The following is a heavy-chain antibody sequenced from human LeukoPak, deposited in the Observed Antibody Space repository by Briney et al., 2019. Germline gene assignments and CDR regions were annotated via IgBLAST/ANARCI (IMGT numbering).Heavy chain of an antibody. CDR3: ARVSASMDLSGWSYNWFGP. CDR2: IIPIFGTA. J-gene: IGHJ5*02. CDR1: GGTFSSYA. D-gene: IGHD6-19*01. Sequence: SVKVSCKASGGTFSSYAISWVRQAPGQGLEWMGRIIPIFGTANYAQKFQGRVTITTDESTSTAYMELSSLRSEDTAVYYCARVSASMDLSGWSYNWFGPRCQGTMVTLSS. V-gene: IGHV1-69*05.